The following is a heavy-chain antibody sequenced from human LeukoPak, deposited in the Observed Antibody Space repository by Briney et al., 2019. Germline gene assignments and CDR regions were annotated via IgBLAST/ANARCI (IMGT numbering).Heavy chain of an antibody. Sequence: GGSLRLSCAASGFTFSSYWMSWVRQAPGKGLEWVANIKQDGSEKYYVDSVKGRFTISRDNAKNSLYLQMNSLRAEDTAVYYCAGAFGNSYGYYFDYWGQGTLVTVSS. CDR2: IKQDGSEK. CDR3: AGAFGNSYGYYFDY. CDR1: GFTFSSYW. J-gene: IGHJ4*02. V-gene: IGHV3-7*01. D-gene: IGHD5-18*01.